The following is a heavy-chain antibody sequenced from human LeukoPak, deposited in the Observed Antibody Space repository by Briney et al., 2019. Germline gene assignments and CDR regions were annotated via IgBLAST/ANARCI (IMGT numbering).Heavy chain of an antibody. CDR3: AKDYGDYAYYFHY. J-gene: IGHJ4*02. Sequence: GGSLRLSCAASGCTFSNYAMNWVRQAPGKGLEWVSVISGSGYSTYYADSVKGRFTISRDNSKNTLYLQTNSLRAEDTAVYYCAKDYGDYAYYFHYWGQGTLVTVSS. V-gene: IGHV3-23*01. CDR1: GCTFSNYA. CDR2: ISGSGYST. D-gene: IGHD4-17*01.